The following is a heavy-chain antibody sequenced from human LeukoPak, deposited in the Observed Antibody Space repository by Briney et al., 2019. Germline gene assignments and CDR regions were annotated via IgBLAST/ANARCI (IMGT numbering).Heavy chain of an antibody. D-gene: IGHD5-18*01. Sequence: GGSLRLSCAASGFTFSSHRMSWVRQAPGKGLEWVANIKKDGSEKYYVDSVKGRFTISRDNAKTSLYLQMNSLRAEDTAVYYCARDLSGVTGYTYGRGIDYWGQGTLVTVSS. CDR3: ARDLSGVTGYTYGRGIDY. CDR2: IKKDGSEK. V-gene: IGHV3-7*01. J-gene: IGHJ4*02. CDR1: GFTFSSHR.